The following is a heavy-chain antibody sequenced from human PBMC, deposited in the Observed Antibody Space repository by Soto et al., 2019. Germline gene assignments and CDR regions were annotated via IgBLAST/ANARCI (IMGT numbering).Heavy chain of an antibody. CDR3: AKDFGVTSVWRWSGRYYYYGMDF. CDR2: IAYDGSII. Sequence: QVQLVESGGGVVQPGRSLRLSCAASGFTFISYGMHWVRPAPGKGLEWVAVIAYDGSIIYYADSVKGRFTISRDNSKITLDLQMPSLRAKDSAVYYCAKDFGVTSVWRWSGRYYYYGMDFCGHGTTVTFSS. D-gene: IGHD3-3*01. J-gene: IGHJ6*02. V-gene: IGHV3-30*18. CDR1: GFTFISYG.